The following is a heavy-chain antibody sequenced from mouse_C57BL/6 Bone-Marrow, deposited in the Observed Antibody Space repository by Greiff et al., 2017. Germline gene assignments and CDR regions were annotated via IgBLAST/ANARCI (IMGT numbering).Heavy chain of an antibody. J-gene: IGHJ3*01. CDR1: GYTFTSYW. Sequence: QVQLQQPGAELVKPGASVKVSCKASGYTFTSYWMHWVKQRPGQGLEWIGRIHPSDSDTNYNQKFKGKATLTVDKSSSTAYMQLSSLTSEDSAVYYCARPMYYYGSSPWFAYWGQGTLVTVSA. V-gene: IGHV1-74*01. CDR2: IHPSDSDT. D-gene: IGHD1-1*01. CDR3: ARPMYYYGSSPWFAY.